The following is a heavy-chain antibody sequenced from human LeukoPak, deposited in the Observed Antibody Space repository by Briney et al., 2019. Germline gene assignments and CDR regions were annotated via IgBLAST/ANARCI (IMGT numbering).Heavy chain of an antibody. CDR2: TYYSGST. CDR3: ARDATYYYDSSGYSFFDY. Sequence: SQTLSLTCTVSGGSISSGGYYWSWIRQHPGKGLEWIGYTYYSGSTYYNPSLKSRVTISVDTSKNQFSLKLSSVTAADTAVYYCARDATYYYDSSGYSFFDYWGQGTLVTVSS. D-gene: IGHD3-22*01. CDR1: GGSISSGGYY. J-gene: IGHJ4*02. V-gene: IGHV4-31*03.